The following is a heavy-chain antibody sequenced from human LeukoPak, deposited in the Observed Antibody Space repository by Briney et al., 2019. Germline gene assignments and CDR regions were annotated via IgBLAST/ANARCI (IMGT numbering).Heavy chain of an antibody. CDR1: GYTFTSYY. CDR3: ARGLYYGSGPGNWFDY. Sequence: GASVKVSCKASGYTFTSYYMHWVQQAPGQGLEWMGIINPSGGSTSYAQKFQGRVTMTRDTSTSTVYMELSSLRSEDTAVYYCARGLYYGSGPGNWFDYWGQGTLVTVSS. CDR2: INPSGGST. J-gene: IGHJ4*02. D-gene: IGHD3-10*01. V-gene: IGHV1-46*01.